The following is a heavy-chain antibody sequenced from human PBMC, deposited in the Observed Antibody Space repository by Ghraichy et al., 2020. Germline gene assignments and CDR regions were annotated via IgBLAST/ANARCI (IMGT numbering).Heavy chain of an antibody. V-gene: IGHV3-15*01. CDR1: GFTFSSAW. CDR2: FRAKTDGGTT. Sequence: GGSLRLSCAASGFTFSSAWMSWVRQAPGKGLEGVGRFRAKTDGGTTEYAAPVKGRFTISRDDSKNTLYLQMNNLKTEDTAVYYCVADSPVPLAQIDYWGQGTLGTVSS. CDR3: VADSPVPLAQIDY. D-gene: IGHD2-2*01. J-gene: IGHJ4*02.